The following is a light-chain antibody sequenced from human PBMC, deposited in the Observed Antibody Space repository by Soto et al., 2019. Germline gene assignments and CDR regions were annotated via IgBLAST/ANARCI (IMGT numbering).Light chain of an antibody. CDR3: QQYNNWPFS. V-gene: IGKV3D-15*01. J-gene: IGKJ5*01. Sequence: EIVMPQSPATLSVSAGESATLSCRASQSVSSNLAWYKQKLGQAPRLLSYDASNRATGIPARFSGSGSETDFTLTISGLQSEDSAVYFCQQYNNWPFSFGQGTRLEIK. CDR2: DAS. CDR1: QSVSSN.